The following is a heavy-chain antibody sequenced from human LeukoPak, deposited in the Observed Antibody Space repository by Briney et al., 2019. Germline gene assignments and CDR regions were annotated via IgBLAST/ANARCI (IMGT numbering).Heavy chain of an antibody. CDR1: GYTFTSYY. J-gene: IGHJ4*02. D-gene: IGHD2-2*01. CDR3: ARGFEASQFDY. Sequence: ASVKVSCTASGYTFTSYYMHWVRQAPGQGLEWMGIINPSGGSTSYAQKFQGRVTMTKDTSTSTVYMGLSSLRSEDTAVYYCARGFEASQFDYWGQGTLVTVSS. V-gene: IGHV1-46*01. CDR2: INPSGGST.